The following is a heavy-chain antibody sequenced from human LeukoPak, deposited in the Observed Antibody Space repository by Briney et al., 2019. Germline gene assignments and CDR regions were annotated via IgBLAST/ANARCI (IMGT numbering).Heavy chain of an antibody. CDR3: VRDPGRSSNY. CDR2: ISSSSSYI. CDR1: GFTFSSYS. J-gene: IGHJ4*02. V-gene: IGHV3-21*01. D-gene: IGHD1-26*01. Sequence: GGSVRLSCAASGFTFSSYSMNWVRQAPGKGLEWVSSISSSSSYIYYADSVKGRFTISRDNVKNSLYLQMNSLRDEDTAVYYCVRDPGRSSNYWGQGTLVTVSS.